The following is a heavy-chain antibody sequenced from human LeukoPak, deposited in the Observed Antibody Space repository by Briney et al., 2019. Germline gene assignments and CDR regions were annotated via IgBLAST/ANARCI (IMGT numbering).Heavy chain of an antibody. Sequence: GGSLRLSCAASGFTFSSYWMHWVRQAPGKGLVWVSRINSDGSSTNYADSVKGRFTISRDNAKNTLYLQMNSLRVEDTAVYFCARVGSGNTYGYGDYWGQGTLVTVSS. V-gene: IGHV3-74*01. CDR2: INSDGSST. CDR1: GFTFSSYW. CDR3: ARVGSGNTYGYGDY. D-gene: IGHD5-18*01. J-gene: IGHJ4*02.